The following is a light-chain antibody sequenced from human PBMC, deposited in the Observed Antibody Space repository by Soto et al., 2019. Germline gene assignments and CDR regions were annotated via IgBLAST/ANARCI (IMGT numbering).Light chain of an antibody. CDR2: EGT. Sequence: QSVLTQPASVSGSPGQSIAISCTGTSSDVGTYDLVSWYQQHPGKAPKLMIYEGTKRPSGVSNRFSGSKSANTASLTISGLQPEDEADYYCCSFAGSSLYVFGSGTKVTVL. J-gene: IGLJ1*01. CDR3: CSFAGSSLYV. CDR1: SSDVGTYDL. V-gene: IGLV2-23*01.